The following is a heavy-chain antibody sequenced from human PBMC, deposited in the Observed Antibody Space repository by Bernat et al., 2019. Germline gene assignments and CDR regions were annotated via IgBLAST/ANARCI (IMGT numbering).Heavy chain of an antibody. CDR1: GGSISSYY. J-gene: IGHJ4*02. D-gene: IGHD5-18*01. Sequence: QVQLQESGPGLVKPSETLSLTCTVSGGSISSYYWIWIRQPPGKGLEWIGYIYYSGSTNHNPSLTSRVTISVDTSKNQFSLKLSSVTAADTAVYYCARGYSAFDYWGQGTLVTVSS. V-gene: IGHV4-59*01. CDR2: IYYSGST. CDR3: ARGYSAFDY.